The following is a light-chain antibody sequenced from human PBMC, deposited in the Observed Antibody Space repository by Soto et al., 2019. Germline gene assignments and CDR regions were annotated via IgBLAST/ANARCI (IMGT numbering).Light chain of an antibody. J-gene: IGKJ1*01. CDR3: QQYNNWPPWA. Sequence: EIVMTQSPATLSVSPGDRVTLSCRASQSVRSNSAWYQQKPGQVPRLLFYGASTRATGIPARFSGSGSGTEFTLTISSLQSEDFAVYYCQQYNNWPPWAFGQGTKVDIK. CDR1: QSVRSN. CDR2: GAS. V-gene: IGKV3D-15*01.